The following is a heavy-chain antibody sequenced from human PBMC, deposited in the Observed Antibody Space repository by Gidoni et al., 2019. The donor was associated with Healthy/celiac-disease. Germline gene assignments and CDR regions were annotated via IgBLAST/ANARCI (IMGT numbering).Heavy chain of an antibody. D-gene: IGHD6-13*01. CDR2: IIPILGIA. Sequence: QVQLVQSGAEVKKPGSSVKVSCKASGGTFSSYAISWVRQAPGQGLEWMGRIIPILGIANYAQKFQGRVTITADKSTSTAYMELSSLRSEDTAVYYCARSRYSSSWDFDYWGQGTLVTVSS. CDR1: GGTFSSYA. J-gene: IGHJ4*02. CDR3: ARSRYSSSWDFDY. V-gene: IGHV1-69*04.